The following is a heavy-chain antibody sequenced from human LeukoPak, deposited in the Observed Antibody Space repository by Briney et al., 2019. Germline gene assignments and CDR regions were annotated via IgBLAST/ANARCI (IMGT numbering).Heavy chain of an antibody. Sequence: ASVXXXXKXSXYTFTSYGISWVGQAPGQGVEWMGWISAYNGNTNYAQKLQGRVTITTDTEKSKDYMEMRSLRSDDTAVYYCARVGTGGDWFDPWGQGTLVTVSS. CDR3: ARVGTGGDWFDP. CDR1: XYTFTSYG. D-gene: IGHD2-8*02. CDR2: ISAYNGNT. V-gene: IGHV1-18*01. J-gene: IGHJ5*02.